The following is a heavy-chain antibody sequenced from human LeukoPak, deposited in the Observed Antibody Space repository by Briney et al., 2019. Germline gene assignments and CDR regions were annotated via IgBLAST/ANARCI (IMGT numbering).Heavy chain of an antibody. J-gene: IGHJ4*02. CDR3: ARRGSSGSKDFDY. Sequence: PSETLSLTCAVSGGSISSSNWWSWVRQPPGKGLEWIGEINHSGSTNYNPSLKSRVTISVDTSKNQFSLKLSSVTAADTAVYYCARRGSSGSKDFDYWGQGTLVTVSS. D-gene: IGHD3-22*01. V-gene: IGHV4-4*02. CDR1: GGSISSSNW. CDR2: INHSGST.